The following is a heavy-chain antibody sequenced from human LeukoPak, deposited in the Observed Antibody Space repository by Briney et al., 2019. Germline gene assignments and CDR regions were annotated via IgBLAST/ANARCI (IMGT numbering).Heavy chain of an antibody. CDR3: VRGRYSANDYGGDY. J-gene: IGHJ4*02. D-gene: IGHD5-12*01. Sequence: GGSLRLSCAASGFTFSSYEMNWVRQAPGKGLEWISYISSSGGSIHYADSVKGRFTISRDNAKNALLLQMNSLRAEDTAVYYCVRGRYSANDYGGDYWGQGTLVTASS. V-gene: IGHV3-48*03. CDR1: GFTFSSYE. CDR2: ISSSGGSI.